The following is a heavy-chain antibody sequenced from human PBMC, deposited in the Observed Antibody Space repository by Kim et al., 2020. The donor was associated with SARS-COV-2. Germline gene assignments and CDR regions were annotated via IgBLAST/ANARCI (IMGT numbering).Heavy chain of an antibody. CDR2: IYYSGST. CDR3: ARVGLTAAVYYFDY. V-gene: IGHV4-61*01. CDR1: GGSVSSGSYY. J-gene: IGHJ4*02. D-gene: IGHD6-13*01. Sequence: SETLSLTCTVSGGSVSSGSYYWSWIRQPPGKGLEWIGYIYYSGSTNYNPSLKSRVTISVDTSKNQFSLKLSSVTAADTAVYYCARVGLTAAVYYFDYWGQGTLVTVSS.